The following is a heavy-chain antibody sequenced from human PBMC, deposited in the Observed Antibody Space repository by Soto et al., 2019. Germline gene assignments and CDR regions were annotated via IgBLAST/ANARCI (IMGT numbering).Heavy chain of an antibody. J-gene: IGHJ3*02. CDR3: AGLRRDGYNGAFDI. D-gene: IGHD5-12*01. V-gene: IGHV1-69*02. CDR1: GGTFSSYT. Sequence: QVQLVQSGAEVKKPGSSVKVSCKASGGTFSSYTISWVRQAPGQGLEWMGRIIPILGIANYAQKFQGRVTITADKSTSTAYMELSSLRSEDTAVYYCAGLRRDGYNGAFDIWGQGTMVTVSS. CDR2: IIPILGIA.